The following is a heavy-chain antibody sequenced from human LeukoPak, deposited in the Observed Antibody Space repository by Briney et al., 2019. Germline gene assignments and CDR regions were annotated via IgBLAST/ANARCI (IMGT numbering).Heavy chain of an antibody. J-gene: IGHJ4*02. Sequence: SETLSLTCTVSGGSISSYYWSWIRQPPGKGLEWIGYIYYSGSTYYNPSLKSRVTISVDTSKNQFSLKLSSVTAADTAAYYCAILTEVVTAIFDYWGQGTLVTVSS. D-gene: IGHD2-21*02. V-gene: IGHV4-59*12. CDR3: AILTEVVTAIFDY. CDR2: IYYSGST. CDR1: GGSISSYY.